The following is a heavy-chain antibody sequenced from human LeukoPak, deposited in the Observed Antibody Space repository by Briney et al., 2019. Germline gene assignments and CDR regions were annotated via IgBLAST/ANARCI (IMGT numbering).Heavy chain of an antibody. Sequence: GGSLRLSCAASGFTFSSYSMNWVRQAPGKGLEWVSAISSSSSYIYYADSVKGRFTISRDNAKNSLYLQMNSLRAEDTAVYYCAREQGPPYSSATYWGQGTLATVSS. CDR3: AREQGPPYSSATY. V-gene: IGHV3-21*01. CDR1: GFTFSSYS. CDR2: ISSSSSYI. J-gene: IGHJ4*02. D-gene: IGHD6-25*01.